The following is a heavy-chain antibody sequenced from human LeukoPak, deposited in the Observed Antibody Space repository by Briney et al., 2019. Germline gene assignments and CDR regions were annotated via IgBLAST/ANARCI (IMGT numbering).Heavy chain of an antibody. CDR1: GYTFTGYY. V-gene: IGHV1-2*02. D-gene: IGHD3-10*01. Sequence: ASVKVSCKASGYTFTGYYMHWVRQAPGQGLEWMGWINPNSGGTNYAQKFQGRVTMTRDTSISTAYMELSRLRSDDTAVYYCARGKLLWFGELFDYWGQGTLVTVSS. CDR2: INPNSGGT. CDR3: ARGKLLWFGELFDY. J-gene: IGHJ4*02.